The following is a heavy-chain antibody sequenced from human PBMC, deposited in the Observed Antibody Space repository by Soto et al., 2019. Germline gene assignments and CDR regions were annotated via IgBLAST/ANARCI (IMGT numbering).Heavy chain of an antibody. CDR2: FDPEDGET. Sequence: GASVKVSCKVSGYTLTELSMHCVRPPPGKGLEWMGGFDPEDGETIYAQKFQGRVTMTEDTSTDTAYMELSSLRSEDTAVYYCAAIAYYYDSSGYNVFDYWGQGTLVTVSS. D-gene: IGHD3-22*01. J-gene: IGHJ4*02. V-gene: IGHV1-24*01. CDR3: AAIAYYYDSSGYNVFDY. CDR1: GYTLTELS.